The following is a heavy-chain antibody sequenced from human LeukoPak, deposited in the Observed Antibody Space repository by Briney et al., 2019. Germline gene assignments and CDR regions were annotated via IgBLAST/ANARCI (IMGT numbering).Heavy chain of an antibody. CDR3: ARGPRITLVRGGQWYYYMDV. CDR2: INPNSGGT. V-gene: IGHV1-18*01. Sequence: ASVKVSCKASGYTFTSYGISWVRQAPRQGLEWMGWINPNSGGTNYAQKFQGRVTMTRDTSTSTVYMELSSLRSEDTAVYYCARGPRITLVRGGQWYYYMDVWGKGTTVTISS. D-gene: IGHD3-10*01. CDR1: GYTFTSYG. J-gene: IGHJ6*03.